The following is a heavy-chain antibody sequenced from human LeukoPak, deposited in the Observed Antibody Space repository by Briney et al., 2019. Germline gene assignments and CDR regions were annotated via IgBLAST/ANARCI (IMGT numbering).Heavy chain of an antibody. D-gene: IGHD2-2*01. V-gene: IGHV1-2*06. CDR3: AREVGYSSSYYGRFDP. CDR1: GYTFTGYY. CDR2: VNPNNGVP. Sequence: GASVKVSCKASGYTFTGYYMHWVRQATGQGLEWMGRVNPNNGVPNYAQKFQGRVTMTRDTAINTFYMELSSLRSDDTAVYFRAREVGYSSSYYGRFDPWGQGTLVIVSS. J-gene: IGHJ5*02.